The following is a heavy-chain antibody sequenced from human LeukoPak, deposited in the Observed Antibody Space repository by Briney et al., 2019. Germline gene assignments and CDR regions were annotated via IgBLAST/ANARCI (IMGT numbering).Heavy chain of an antibody. J-gene: IGHJ4*02. CDR1: GFTFSSYG. CDR2: ISYDGSNK. V-gene: IGHV3-30*18. D-gene: IGHD3-10*01. Sequence: GGSLRLSCAASGFTFSSYGMHWVRQAPGKGLEWVAVISYDGSNKYYADSVKGRFTISRDNSENTLYLQTNSLRVEDTAVYYCAKEYYGSGSSLPGYWGQGTLVTVSS. CDR3: AKEYYGSGSSLPGY.